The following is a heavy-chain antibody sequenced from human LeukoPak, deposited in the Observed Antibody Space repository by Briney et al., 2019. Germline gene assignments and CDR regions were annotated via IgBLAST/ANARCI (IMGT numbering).Heavy chain of an antibody. V-gene: IGHV1-24*01. J-gene: IGHJ4*02. Sequence: ASVTVSCKVSGYTLTELSMHWVRPAPGKGLAWMGGFDPEDGETIYAQKFQGRVTMTEDTSTDTAYMELSSLRSEDTAVYYCATCGGDCYSGLDYWGQGTLVTVSS. CDR1: GYTLTELS. CDR2: FDPEDGET. CDR3: ATCGGDCYSGLDY. D-gene: IGHD2-21*02.